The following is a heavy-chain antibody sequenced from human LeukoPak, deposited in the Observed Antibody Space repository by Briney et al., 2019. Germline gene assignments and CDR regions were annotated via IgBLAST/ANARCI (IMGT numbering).Heavy chain of an antibody. V-gene: IGHV3-7*05. J-gene: IGHJ4*02. Sequence: PGGSLRLSCAASGFTFSSYCMSWVRQAPPKGLEWVANIKQDGSESNYVGSVKGRFTISRDNAKNSLYLEMNSLRAEDTAVYYCAKDSYSKGDYWGQGTLVTVFS. D-gene: IGHD1-26*01. CDR2: IKQDGSES. CDR1: GFTFSSYC. CDR3: AKDSYSKGDY.